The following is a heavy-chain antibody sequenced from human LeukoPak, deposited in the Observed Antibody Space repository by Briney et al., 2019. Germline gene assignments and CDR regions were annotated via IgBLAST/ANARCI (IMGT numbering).Heavy chain of an antibody. CDR2: ISSSGSTI. D-gene: IGHD1-26*01. V-gene: IGHV3-11*01. CDR3: AGGGRGYSGSYFSTY. Sequence: PGGSLRLSCAASGFILSDYYMSWIRQAPGKGLEWVSYISSSGSTIHYADSVKGRFTISRDNAKNSLFLQMNSLRVEDTAVYYCAGGGRGYSGSYFSTYWGQGTLVTVSS. J-gene: IGHJ4*02. CDR1: GFILSDYY.